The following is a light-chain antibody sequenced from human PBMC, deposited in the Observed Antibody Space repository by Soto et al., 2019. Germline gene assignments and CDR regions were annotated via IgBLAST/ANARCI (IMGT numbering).Light chain of an antibody. CDR3: QQYGASPFT. CDR2: GAT. J-gene: IGKJ3*01. Sequence: EIVLAQSPGTLSLSPGERATLSCRASQSISSSYLAWYQQKPGQAPRLLIYGATSRATGIPDRFSGRGSGTDFTLTISRLEPEDFAVYYCQQYGASPFTFGPGTRLDIK. V-gene: IGKV3-20*01. CDR1: QSISSSY.